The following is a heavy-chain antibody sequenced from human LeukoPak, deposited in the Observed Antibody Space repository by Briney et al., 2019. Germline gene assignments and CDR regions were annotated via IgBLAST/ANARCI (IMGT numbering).Heavy chain of an antibody. Sequence: GGSLRLSCAASGFTFSSYSMNWVRQAPGKGLEWVSSISSSSSYIYYADSVKGRFTISRDNAKNSLYLQMNSLRAEDTVVYYCARDSSGWYVGYFDYWGQGTLVTVSS. D-gene: IGHD6-19*01. CDR1: GFTFSSYS. CDR2: ISSSSSYI. J-gene: IGHJ4*02. V-gene: IGHV3-21*01. CDR3: ARDSSGWYVGYFDY.